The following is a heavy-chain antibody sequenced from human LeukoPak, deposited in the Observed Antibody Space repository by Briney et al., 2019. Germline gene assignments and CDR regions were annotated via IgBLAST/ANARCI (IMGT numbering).Heavy chain of an antibody. Sequence: ASVKVSCKASGYTFTSYGISWVRQAPGQGLEWMGWISAYNGNTNYAQRLQGRVTMTTDTSTSTAYMELRSLRSDDTAVYYCARDNCSGGSCLFDYWGQGTLVTVSS. J-gene: IGHJ4*02. V-gene: IGHV1-18*01. D-gene: IGHD2-15*01. CDR2: ISAYNGNT. CDR1: GYTFTSYG. CDR3: ARDNCSGGSCLFDY.